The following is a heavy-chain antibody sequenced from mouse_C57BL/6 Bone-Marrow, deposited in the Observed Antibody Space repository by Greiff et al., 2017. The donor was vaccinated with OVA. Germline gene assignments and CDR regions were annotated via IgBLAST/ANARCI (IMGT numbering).Heavy chain of an antibody. Sequence: QVHVKQSGAELARPGASVKLSCKASGYTFTSYGISWVKQRTGQGLEWIGEIYPRSGNTYYNEKFKGKATLTADKSSSTAYMELRSLTSEDSAVYFCARDYVLPYWGQGTLVTVSA. J-gene: IGHJ3*01. CDR1: GYTFTSYG. CDR2: IYPRSGNT. V-gene: IGHV1-81*01. CDR3: ARDYVLPY. D-gene: IGHD2-4*01.